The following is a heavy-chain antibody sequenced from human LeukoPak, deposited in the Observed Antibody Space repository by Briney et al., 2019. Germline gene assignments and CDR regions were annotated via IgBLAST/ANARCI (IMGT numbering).Heavy chain of an antibody. CDR1: GGSISTYY. D-gene: IGHD3-9*01. CDR3: ASEGILTGRFDY. Sequence: PSETLSLTCTVSGGSISTYYWSWIRQPPGKGLEWIGYIYYSGSTNYNPSLKSRVTISADTSKNQFSLKLSSVTAADTAVYYCASEGILTGRFDYWGQGTLVTVSS. J-gene: IGHJ4*02. CDR2: IYYSGST. V-gene: IGHV4-59*12.